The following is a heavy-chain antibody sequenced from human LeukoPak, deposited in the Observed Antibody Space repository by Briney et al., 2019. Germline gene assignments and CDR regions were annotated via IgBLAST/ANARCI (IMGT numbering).Heavy chain of an antibody. CDR3: ARQGLRYFYWLSSPYYFDY. V-gene: IGHV4-39*01. CDR2: IYYSGRT. CDR1: GGSISSSSYY. Sequence: SETLSLTCTVSGGSISSSSYYWGWIRQPPGKGLEWIGSIYYSGRTYYNSSLKSRITISVDTSKNQFSLKLSSVTAADTAVYYRARQGLRYFYWLSSPYYFDYWGQGTLVTVSS. D-gene: IGHD3-9*01. J-gene: IGHJ4*02.